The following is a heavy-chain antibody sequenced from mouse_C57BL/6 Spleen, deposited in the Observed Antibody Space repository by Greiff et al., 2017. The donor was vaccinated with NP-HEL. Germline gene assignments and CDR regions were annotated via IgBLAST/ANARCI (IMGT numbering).Heavy chain of an antibody. J-gene: IGHJ2*01. Sequence: EVQRVESGGGLVKPGGSLKLSCAASGFTFSDYGMHWVRQAPEKGLEWVAYISSGSSTIYYADKVKGRFTISRDNAKNTLFLQMTSLRSEDTVSYYWARRWHIDYWGQGTTLTVSS. CDR1: GFTFSDYG. V-gene: IGHV5-17*01. CDR3: ARRWHIDY. CDR2: ISSGSSTI. D-gene: IGHD1-1*02.